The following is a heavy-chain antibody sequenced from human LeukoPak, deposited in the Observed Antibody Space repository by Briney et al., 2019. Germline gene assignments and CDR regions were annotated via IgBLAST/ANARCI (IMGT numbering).Heavy chain of an antibody. V-gene: IGHV1-18*01. Sequence: ASVKVSCKASGYTLTSYGISWVRQAPGQGLEWMGWISAYNGNTNYAQKLQGRVTMTTDTSTSTAYMELRSLRSDDTAVYYCARAMVRGVINPDFDYWGQGTLVTVSS. J-gene: IGHJ4*02. CDR1: GYTLTSYG. CDR2: ISAYNGNT. CDR3: ARAMVRGVINPDFDY. D-gene: IGHD3-10*01.